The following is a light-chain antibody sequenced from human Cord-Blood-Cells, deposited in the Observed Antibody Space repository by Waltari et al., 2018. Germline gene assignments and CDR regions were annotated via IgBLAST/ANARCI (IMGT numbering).Light chain of an antibody. V-gene: IGLV2-11*01. CDR2: DVS. CDR3: CSYAGSYTYV. J-gene: IGLJ1*01. CDR1: SSDLGGYNY. Sequence: QSALTQPRSVSGSPGQSVPISCTGTSSDLGGYNYVSWYQQHPGKAPKLMIYDVSKRPSGVPDRFSGSKSGNTASLTISGLQAEDEADYYCCSYAGSYTYVFGTGTKVTVL.